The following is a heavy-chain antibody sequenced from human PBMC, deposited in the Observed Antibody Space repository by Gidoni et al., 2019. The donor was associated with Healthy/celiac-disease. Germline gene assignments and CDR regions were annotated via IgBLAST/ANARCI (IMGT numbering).Heavy chain of an antibody. CDR3: ARDQGSSSWSN. Sequence: QLQLQESGPGLVKPSETLSLTCTVSGGSIRSSSYSWGWIRQPPGKGLEWIGSIYYSGSTSYNPSLKRRVTISVDTSKNQFSLKLSSVTAADTAVYYCARDQGSSSWSNWGQGTLVTVSS. V-gene: IGHV4-39*01. J-gene: IGHJ4*02. D-gene: IGHD6-13*01. CDR2: IYYSGST. CDR1: GGSIRSSSYS.